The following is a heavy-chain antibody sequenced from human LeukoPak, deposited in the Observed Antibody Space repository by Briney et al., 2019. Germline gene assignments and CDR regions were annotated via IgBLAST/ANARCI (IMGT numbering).Heavy chain of an antibody. CDR3: ATGDDGDYGGDY. CDR1: GYTFTSYG. D-gene: IGHD4-17*01. Sequence: ASVKVSCKASGYTFTSYGISWVRQAPGQGLEWMGWISAYNDNTNYAQKFQGRVTMTEDTSTDTAYMELSSLGSEDTAVYYCATGDDGDYGGDYWGQGTLVTVSS. J-gene: IGHJ4*02. CDR2: ISAYNDNT. V-gene: IGHV1-18*01.